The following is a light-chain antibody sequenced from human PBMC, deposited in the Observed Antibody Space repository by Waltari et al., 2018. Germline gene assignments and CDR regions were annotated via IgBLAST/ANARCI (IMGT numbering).Light chain of an antibody. CDR1: SSHLGGGYD. CDR2: AST. V-gene: IGLV1-40*01. J-gene: IGLJ2*01. Sequence: QSVLTQPPSVSGAPGQTVTISCIGGSSHLGGGYDLPWSQQLPQTAPKLLIYASTNRPSGISDRFSGSKSGTSASLVITGLQIEDEAVYYCQSYDTRLSASVIFGGGTELTVL. CDR3: QSYDTRLSASVI.